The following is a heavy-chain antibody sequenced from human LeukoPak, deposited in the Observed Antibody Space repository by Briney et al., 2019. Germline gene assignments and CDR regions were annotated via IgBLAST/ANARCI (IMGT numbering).Heavy chain of an antibody. CDR1: GFTFSSYS. CDR3: ARASSKQLAGYLPDGFDI. CDR2: ISRSGTYV. J-gene: IGHJ3*02. Sequence: GGSLRLSCAASGFTFSSYSMNWVRQAPGKGLEGVSSISRSGTYVYYADSVPGRFTIYRDNAKNSLFLQMTSLSADDAAVYYCARASSKQLAGYLPDGFDIWGQGTMVTVSS. V-gene: IGHV3-21*01. D-gene: IGHD3-9*01.